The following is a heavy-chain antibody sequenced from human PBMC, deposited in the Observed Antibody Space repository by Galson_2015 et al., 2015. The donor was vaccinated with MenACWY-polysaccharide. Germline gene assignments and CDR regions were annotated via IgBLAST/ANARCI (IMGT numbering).Heavy chain of an antibody. D-gene: IGHD2-21*01. V-gene: IGHV3-23*01. Sequence: SLRLSCAASGFTFNRHVMNWVRQAPGKGLEWVSGIADYGGSTYYADSVKGRFTISRDNSKNTLYLEMSSLRADDTAVYYCAKGRALDRIACRGDCYIAYDFWGQGTLVTVSS. CDR3: AKGRALDRIACRGDCYIAYDF. CDR1: GFTFNRHV. CDR2: IADYGGST. J-gene: IGHJ4*02.